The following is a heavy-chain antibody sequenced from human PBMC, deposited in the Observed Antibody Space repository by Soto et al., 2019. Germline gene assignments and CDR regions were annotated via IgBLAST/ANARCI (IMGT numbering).Heavy chain of an antibody. CDR2: ISSSSSTI. CDR3: ARDPDYYDSSVYYPEYFPH. CDR1: GFTFSSYS. J-gene: IGHJ1*01. D-gene: IGHD3-22*01. Sequence: GGSLRLACAASGFTFSSYSMNWVRQAPGKGLEWVTYISSSSSTIYYADSVKGRFTISRDNAKNSLYLQMNSLRDEDTAVYYCARDPDYYDSSVYYPEYFPHWGQGTLVTVSS. V-gene: IGHV3-48*02.